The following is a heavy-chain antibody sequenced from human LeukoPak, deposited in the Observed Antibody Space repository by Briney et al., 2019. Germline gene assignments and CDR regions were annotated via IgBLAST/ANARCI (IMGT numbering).Heavy chain of an antibody. CDR3: TTSSRGNFDF. CDR2: IKDKDAGGTT. J-gene: IGHJ4*02. CDR1: GFTFNIAW. D-gene: IGHD3-10*01. V-gene: IGHV3-15*05. Sequence: GGSLRLSCSASGFTFNIAWMSWVRQAPGKGLEWVGRIKDKDAGGTTDFAAPVKGRFSISRDDSTHTLTLEMNSLRVEDTAVYYCTTSSRGNFDFWGQGALVTVSS.